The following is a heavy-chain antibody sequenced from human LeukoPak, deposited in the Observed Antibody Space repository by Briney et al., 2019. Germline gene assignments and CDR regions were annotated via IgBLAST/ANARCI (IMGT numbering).Heavy chain of an antibody. D-gene: IGHD3-10*01. CDR1: GGSISSHY. CDR3: ARESDYYGSGSYYNPFDY. J-gene: IGHJ4*02. Sequence: SGTLSLTCTVSGGSISSHYWSWIRQPPGKGLEWIGYIYYSGSTNYNPSLKSRVTISVDTSKNQFSLKLSSVTAADTAVYYCARESDYYGSGSYYNPFDYWGQGTLVTVSS. V-gene: IGHV4-59*11. CDR2: IYYSGST.